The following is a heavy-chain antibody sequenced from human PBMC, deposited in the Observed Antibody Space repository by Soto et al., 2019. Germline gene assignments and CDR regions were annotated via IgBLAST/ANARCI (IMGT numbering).Heavy chain of an antibody. CDR3: ARLPKGSLVTA. J-gene: IGHJ4*02. V-gene: IGHV3-48*02. CDR1: GFSFSDYS. Sequence: LVESGGDLVYPGGSLRLSCVGSGFSFSDYSKNWVRQAPGKGLQWVSYISSSSDKTYYADSVKGRFTVSRDNAKNALFLQMNSLRDDDTATYFCARLPKGSLVTAWGQGTRVTVSS. CDR2: ISSSSDKT. D-gene: IGHD2-21*02.